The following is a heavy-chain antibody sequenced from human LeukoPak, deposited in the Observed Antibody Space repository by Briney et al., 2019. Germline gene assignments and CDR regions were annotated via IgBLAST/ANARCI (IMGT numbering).Heavy chain of an antibody. J-gene: IGHJ5*02. CDR3: ARELWFVNAPGSWLDP. D-gene: IGHD3-10*01. V-gene: IGHV4-30-2*01. CDR2: IFHTGNS. Sequence: PSETLSLTCTVSGDSISSGDYSWGWIRQPSGKGLEWIGYIFHTGNSYYNPSLRSRVTISVDRSRNQFSLRLTSVTAADPAVYYCARELWFVNAPGSWLDPWGPGTLVALSS. CDR1: GDSISSGDYS.